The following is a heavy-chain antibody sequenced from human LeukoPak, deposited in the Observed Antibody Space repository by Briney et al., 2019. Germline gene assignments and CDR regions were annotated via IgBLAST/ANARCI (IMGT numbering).Heavy chain of an antibody. CDR2: IRYDGSNK. D-gene: IGHD6-13*01. V-gene: IGHV3-30*02. CDR1: GFTFSSYG. CDR3: ARANTLAAAGSDY. Sequence: GGSLRLSCAASGFTFSSYGMHWVRQAPGKGLEWVAFIRYDGSNKYYADSVKGRFTISRDNSKNTLYLQMNSLRAEDTAVYYCARANTLAAAGSDYWGQGTLVTVSS. J-gene: IGHJ4*02.